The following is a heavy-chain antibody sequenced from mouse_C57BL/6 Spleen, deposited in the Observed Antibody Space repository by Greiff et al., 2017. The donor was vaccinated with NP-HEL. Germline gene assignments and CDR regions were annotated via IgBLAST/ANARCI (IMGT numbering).Heavy chain of an antibody. CDR3: ARHNYSNFYAMDY. CDR2: ISSGGSYT. V-gene: IGHV5-6*01. Sequence: EVQLVESGGDLVKPGGSLKLSCAASGFTFSSYGMSWVRQTPDKRLEWVATISSGGSYTYYPDSVKGRFTISRDNAKNTLYLQMSSLKSEDTAMYYCARHNYSNFYAMDYWGQGTSVTVSS. CDR1: GFTFSSYG. J-gene: IGHJ4*01. D-gene: IGHD2-5*01.